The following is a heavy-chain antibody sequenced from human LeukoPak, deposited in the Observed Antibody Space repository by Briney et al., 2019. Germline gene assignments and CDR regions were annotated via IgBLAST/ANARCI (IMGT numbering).Heavy chain of an antibody. CDR3: AKHPYVRDSGSPDD. J-gene: IGHJ4*02. V-gene: IGHV3-23*01. D-gene: IGHD3-10*01. CDR2: LTGSGGNT. Sequence: TGGSLRLSCAASGFRFSDYAMSWVRQAPGKGLEWVSGLTGSGGNTYYADSVKGRFTISRDTSKSMLYLQMNSLRAEDTAIYYCAKHPYVRDSGSPDDWGQGTMVTVSS. CDR1: GFRFSDYA.